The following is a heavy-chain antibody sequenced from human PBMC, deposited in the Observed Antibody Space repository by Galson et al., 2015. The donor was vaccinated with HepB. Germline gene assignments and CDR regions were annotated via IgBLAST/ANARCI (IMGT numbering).Heavy chain of an antibody. V-gene: IGHV3-9*01. J-gene: IGHJ5*02. CDR1: GFSFESYA. CDR2: ISWNSGNL. D-gene: IGHD3-10*01. Sequence: SLRLSCAASGFSFESYAMHWVRQAPGKGLEWASSISWNSGNLDYADSVKGRFTISRDNPKNSLYLQMNSLTPEDTASYYCAKSNAWRSGWFDPWGQGTLVTVSS. CDR3: AKSNAWRSGWFDP.